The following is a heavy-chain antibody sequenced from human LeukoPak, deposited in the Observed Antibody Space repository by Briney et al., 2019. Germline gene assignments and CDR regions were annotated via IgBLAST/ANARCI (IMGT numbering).Heavy chain of an antibody. J-gene: IGHJ4*02. CDR2: ISSSSSYI. V-gene: IGHV3-21*01. Sequence: GSLRLSCAASGFTFSSYSMNWVRKAPGKGLEWVSSISSSSSYIYYADSVKGRFTISRDNAKNSLYLQMNSLRAEDTAVYYCARGGFGELLYTFWDYWGQGTLDTVSS. D-gene: IGHD3-10*01. CDR3: ARGGFGELLYTFWDY. CDR1: GFTFSSYS.